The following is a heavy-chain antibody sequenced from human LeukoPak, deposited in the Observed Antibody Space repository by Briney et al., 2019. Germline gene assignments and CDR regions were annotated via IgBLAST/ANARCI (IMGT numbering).Heavy chain of an antibody. J-gene: IGHJ5*02. Sequence: GRSLRLSCAASGLTFSSYGMHWVRQAPGKGLEWVAVISYDGSNKYYADSVKGRFTISRDNSKNTLYLQMNSLRAEDTAVYYCARGGIFYGSGTYRAINWFDPWGQGTLVTVSS. V-gene: IGHV3-30*03. CDR2: ISYDGSNK. CDR3: ARGGIFYGSGTYRAINWFDP. CDR1: GLTFSSYG. D-gene: IGHD3-10*01.